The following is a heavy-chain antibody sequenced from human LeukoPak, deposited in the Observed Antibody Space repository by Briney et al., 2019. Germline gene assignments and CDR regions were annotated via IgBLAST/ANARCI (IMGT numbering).Heavy chain of an antibody. D-gene: IGHD3-3*01. J-gene: IGHJ5*02. CDR3: ANLPSFGVVMGGEFDP. Sequence: PGGSLRLSCAASGFTFSSYAMSWVRQAPGKGLEWVSAISGSGGSTYYADSVKGRFTISRDNSKNTLYLQMNSLRAEDTAVYYCANLPSFGVVMGGEFDPWGQGTLVTVSS. V-gene: IGHV3-23*01. CDR1: GFTFSSYA. CDR2: ISGSGGST.